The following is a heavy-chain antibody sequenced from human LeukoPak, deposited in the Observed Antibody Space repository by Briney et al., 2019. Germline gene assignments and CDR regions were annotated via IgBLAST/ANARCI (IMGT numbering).Heavy chain of an antibody. Sequence: SGGSLRLSCAASGLTFSKYAFHWVRQAPGRGPEWVAGISYDGNKKYYADSVKGRFTISRDNSKNTLYLQMKSLRAEDTAVYYCARDLDGYGGFDYWGQGTLVTVSS. CDR1: GLTFSKYA. CDR3: ARDLDGYGGFDY. V-gene: IGHV3-30*07. J-gene: IGHJ4*02. D-gene: IGHD2-15*01. CDR2: ISYDGNKK.